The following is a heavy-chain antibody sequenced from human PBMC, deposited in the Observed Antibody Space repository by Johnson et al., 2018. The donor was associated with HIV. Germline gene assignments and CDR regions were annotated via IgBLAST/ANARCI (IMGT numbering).Heavy chain of an antibody. CDR3: AKDTAMLRSSAAFDI. V-gene: IGHV3-7*04. J-gene: IGHJ3*02. CDR1: GFTFDDYG. CDR2: IKPDGSEK. D-gene: IGHD5-18*01. Sequence: VQLVESGGGVVRPGGSLRLSCAASGFTFDDYGMSWVRQAPGKGLEWVANIKPDGSEKYYVDSGKGRFAVSRDNSRNTLYLQMNSRRPDDTAVYYCAKDTAMLRSSAAFDIWGQGTMVTVSS.